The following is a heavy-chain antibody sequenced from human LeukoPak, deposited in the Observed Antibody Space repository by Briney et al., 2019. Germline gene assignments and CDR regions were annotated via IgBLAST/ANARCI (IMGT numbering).Heavy chain of an antibody. V-gene: IGHV1-18*01. J-gene: IGHJ4*02. CDR1: GYTFTSYG. CDR3: AREGIVEWELPIDY. CDR2: ISAYNGNT. D-gene: IGHD1-26*01. Sequence: ASVTVSCKASGYTFTSYGISWVRQAPGQGLEWMGWISAYNGNTNYAQKLQGRVTMTTDTSTSTAYMELRSLRSDDTAVYYCAREGIVEWELPIDYWGQGTLVTVSS.